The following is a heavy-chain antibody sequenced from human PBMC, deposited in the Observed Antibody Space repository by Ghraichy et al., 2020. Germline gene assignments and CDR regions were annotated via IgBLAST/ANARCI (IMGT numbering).Heavy chain of an antibody. CDR1: GGSFSGYY. Sequence: SETLSLTCAVYGGSFSGYYWSWIRQPPGKGLEWIGEINHSGSTNYNPSLKSRVTISVDTSKNQFSLKLSSVTAADTAVYYCARGGRMRGRLVITLTRRVCFDYWGQGTLVTVSS. D-gene: IGHD3-9*01. J-gene: IGHJ4*02. CDR2: INHSGST. CDR3: ARGGRMRGRLVITLTRRVCFDY. V-gene: IGHV4-34*01.